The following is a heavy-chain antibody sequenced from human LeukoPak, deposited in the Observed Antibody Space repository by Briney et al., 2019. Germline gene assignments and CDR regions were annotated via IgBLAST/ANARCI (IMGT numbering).Heavy chain of an antibody. CDR2: IKQDGSEK. D-gene: IGHD3-10*01. Sequence: PGGSLRLSCAASGFTFSSYWMSWVRQAPGKGLEWVANIKQDGSEKYYVDSVKGRFTISRDNAKNSLYLQMNSLRAEDTAVYYCARDRELLWFGERSCDYWGQGTLVTVSS. V-gene: IGHV3-7*01. CDR3: ARDRELLWFGERSCDY. CDR1: GFTFSSYW. J-gene: IGHJ4*02.